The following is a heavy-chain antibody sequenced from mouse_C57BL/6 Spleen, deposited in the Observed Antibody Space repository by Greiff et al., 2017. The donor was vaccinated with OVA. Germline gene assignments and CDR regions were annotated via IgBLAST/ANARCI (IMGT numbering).Heavy chain of an antibody. V-gene: IGHV1-52*01. CDR2: IDPSDSET. Sequence: VQLQQSGAELVRPGSSVKLSCKASGYTFTSYWMHWVKQRPIQGLEWIGNIDPSDSETHYNQKFKDKATLTVDKSSSTAYMQLSSLTSEDSAVYYCASNYGSSFHYAMDYWGQGTSVTVSS. CDR1: GYTFTSYW. J-gene: IGHJ4*01. D-gene: IGHD1-1*01. CDR3: ASNYGSSFHYAMDY.